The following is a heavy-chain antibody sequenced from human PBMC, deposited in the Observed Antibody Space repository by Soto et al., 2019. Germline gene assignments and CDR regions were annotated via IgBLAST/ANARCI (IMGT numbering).Heavy chain of an antibody. CDR3: TRDGTITFGGVLVPNWFDP. V-gene: IGHV3-15*01. Sequence: PWGSLRLSCAASGFTFINAWMSWVLQAPGKGLEWVGRIKSKTAGETTDYAAPVKGRFTISRDDSKNTLYLQMNSLKTEDTAVYYCTRDGTITFGGVLVPNWFDPWGQGTLVTVSS. CDR2: IKSKTAGETT. J-gene: IGHJ5*02. CDR1: GFTFINAW. D-gene: IGHD3-16*02.